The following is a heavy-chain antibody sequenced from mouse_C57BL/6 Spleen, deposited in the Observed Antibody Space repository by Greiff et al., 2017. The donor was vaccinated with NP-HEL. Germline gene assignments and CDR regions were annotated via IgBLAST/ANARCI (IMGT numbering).Heavy chain of an antibody. CDR1: GYTFTSYW. D-gene: IGHD1-1*01. J-gene: IGHJ2*01. CDR3: ARASSYYYGSSYDY. CDR2: IYPSDSET. V-gene: IGHV1-61*01. Sequence: QVHVKQPGAELVRPGSSVKLSCKASGYTFTSYWMDWVKQRPGQGLEWIGNIYPSDSETHYNQKFKDKATLTVDKSSSTAYMQLSSLTSEDSAVYYCARASSYYYGSSYDYWGQGTTLTVSS.